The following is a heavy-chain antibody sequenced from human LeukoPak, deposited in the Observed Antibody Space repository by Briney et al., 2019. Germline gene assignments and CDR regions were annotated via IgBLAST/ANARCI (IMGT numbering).Heavy chain of an antibody. V-gene: IGHV3-21*01. CDR2: ISSSSSYI. D-gene: IGHD1-26*01. Sequence: PGGSLRLSCAASGFTFSSYSMNWVRQAPGKGLEWVSSISSSSSYIYYADSVKGRFTISRDNAKNSLYLQMNSLRAEDTAVYYCARAPGRSVGATSYFDYWGQGTLVTVSS. CDR3: ARAPGRSVGATSYFDY. CDR1: GFTFSSYS. J-gene: IGHJ4*02.